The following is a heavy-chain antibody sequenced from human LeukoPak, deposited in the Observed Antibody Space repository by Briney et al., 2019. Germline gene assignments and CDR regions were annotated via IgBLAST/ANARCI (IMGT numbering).Heavy chain of an antibody. D-gene: IGHD4-17*01. CDR2: IYSDGST. V-gene: IGHV3-53*01. J-gene: IGHJ6*03. CDR1: EFTVSTNY. Sequence: GGSLRLSCAASEFTVSTNYMSWVRQAPGKGLEWVSLIYSDGSTYYADSVKGRFTISRDNSKNTLYLQMNRLRAEDTAVYYCARVGSDYGDYFFYYYMDVWGKGTTVTISS. CDR3: ARVGSDYGDYFFYYYMDV.